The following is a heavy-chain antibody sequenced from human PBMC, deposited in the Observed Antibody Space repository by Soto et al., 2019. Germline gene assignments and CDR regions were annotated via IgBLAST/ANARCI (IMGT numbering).Heavy chain of an antibody. Sequence: EVQLLESGGGLVQPGGSLRLSFAASGLTFTSYARSWGGQAPGKGREWVSAISGSGGSTYYADSVKGRFTISRDNSKNTLYLQMNSLRAEDTAVYYCAKEGSSRGGAFDIWGQGTMVTVSS. J-gene: IGHJ3*02. D-gene: IGHD6-13*01. CDR2: ISGSGGST. CDR1: GLTFTSYA. CDR3: AKEGSSRGGAFDI. V-gene: IGHV3-23*01.